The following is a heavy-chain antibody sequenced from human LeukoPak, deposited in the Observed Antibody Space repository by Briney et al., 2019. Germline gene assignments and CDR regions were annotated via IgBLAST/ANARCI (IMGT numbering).Heavy chain of an antibody. Sequence: SVKVSCKASGGTFSSYGIIWVRQAPGQGLEWMGGIIPKFGTANYAQKFQGRVTITADESTSTAYMELSSLRSEDTAVYYCARWDDSGSDDYWGQGTLVTVSS. J-gene: IGHJ4*02. CDR2: IIPKFGTA. CDR3: ARWDDSGSDDY. CDR1: GGTFSSYG. V-gene: IGHV1-69*13. D-gene: IGHD3-10*01.